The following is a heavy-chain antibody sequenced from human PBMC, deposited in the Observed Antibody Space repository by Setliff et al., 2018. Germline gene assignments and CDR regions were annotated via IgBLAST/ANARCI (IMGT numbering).Heavy chain of an antibody. J-gene: IGHJ5*02. D-gene: IGHD1-7*01. CDR3: ARDRSRGPNYFDP. Sequence: ASVKVSCKASGYTFTSYGITWVRQAPGQGLEWIGWISGYDGSSNHIQKLQGRVIMTTDTSTNTAYMELRSLTSDDTAVYYCARDRSRGPNYFDPWGQGTQVTVSS. CDR2: ISGYDGSS. CDR1: GYTFTSYG. V-gene: IGHV1-18*01.